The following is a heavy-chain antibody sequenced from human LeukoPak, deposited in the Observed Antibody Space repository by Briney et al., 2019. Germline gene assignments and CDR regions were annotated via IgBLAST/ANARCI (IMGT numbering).Heavy chain of an antibody. V-gene: IGHV4-30-2*01. CDR3: ASYGDLDDAFDI. J-gene: IGHJ3*02. CDR1: GGSISSGGYS. CDR2: IYHSGST. Sequence: SQTLSLTCTVSGGSISSGGYSWSWIRQPPGKGLEWIGYIYHSGSTYYNPSLKSRVTISVDRSKNQFSLKLSSVTAADTAVYYCASYGDLDDAFDIWGQGTMVTVSS. D-gene: IGHD4-17*01.